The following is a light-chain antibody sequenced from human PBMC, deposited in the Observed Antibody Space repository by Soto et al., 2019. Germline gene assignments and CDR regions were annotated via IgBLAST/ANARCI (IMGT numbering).Light chain of an antibody. V-gene: IGKV3-11*01. CDR2: DAS. CDR3: QHRHN. J-gene: IGKJ3*01. CDR1: QSVSRD. Sequence: PGERATLSCRASQSVSRDFAWYQQKPGQAPRLLIYDASNKPTGIPARFSGSGSGTDFTLTINSLQPEDFAVYYCQHRHNFGPGTKVDFK.